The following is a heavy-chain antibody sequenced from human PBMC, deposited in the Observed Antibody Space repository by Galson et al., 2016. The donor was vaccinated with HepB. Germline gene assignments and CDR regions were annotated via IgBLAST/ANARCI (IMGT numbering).Heavy chain of an antibody. V-gene: IGHV3-7*01. Sequence: SLRLSCAASGFTFTTFWMYWVRQAPGRGLEYLASIKPDGSEKYYVGSVTGRFSISRDNARNSVYLQMNSLRPGDTAVYYCARGKSLWTTPWNYGLDGWGKGAPVTVSS. J-gene: IGHJ6*04. CDR3: ARGKSLWTTPWNYGLDG. D-gene: IGHD4-17*01. CDR1: GFTFTTFW. CDR2: IKPDGSEK.